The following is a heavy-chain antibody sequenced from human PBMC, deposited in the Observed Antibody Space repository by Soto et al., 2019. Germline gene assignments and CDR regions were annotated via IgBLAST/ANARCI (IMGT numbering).Heavy chain of an antibody. CDR2: TIPMLSMS. Sequence: QVQLVQSGAELKKPGSSVRVSCKASGDTFNFYTINWVRQAPGLGLEWMARTIPMLSMSNYALKFQGRLTISADKSTSTAYMVLNSLKPEDTAMYYCATSYGSGSQAFDFWGQGALVTVSS. D-gene: IGHD3-10*01. CDR1: GDTFNFYT. CDR3: ATSYGSGSQAFDF. J-gene: IGHJ4*02. V-gene: IGHV1-69*02.